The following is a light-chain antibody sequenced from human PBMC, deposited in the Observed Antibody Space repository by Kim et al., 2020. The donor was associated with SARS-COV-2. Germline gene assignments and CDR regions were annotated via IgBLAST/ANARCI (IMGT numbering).Light chain of an antibody. CDR1: QGISNS. V-gene: IGKV1-27*01. CDR3: QVYNSVPLT. CDR2: ASS. Sequence: DIQMTQSPSSLSASMGDRVTITCRASQGISNSLAWYQQKPGQGPRLLIYASSTLQPGVPSRFSGRGSGTDFTLTISSLQPEDIATYYCQVYNSVPLTFGGGTKVDIK. J-gene: IGKJ4*01.